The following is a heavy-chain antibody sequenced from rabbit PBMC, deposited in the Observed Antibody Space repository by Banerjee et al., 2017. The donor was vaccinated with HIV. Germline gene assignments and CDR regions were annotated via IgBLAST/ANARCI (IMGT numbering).Heavy chain of an antibody. CDR2: IAAGSSGST. J-gene: IGHJ4*01. D-gene: IGHD4-1*01. CDR1: GFDFSSYS. Sequence: QEQLEESGGGLVQPEGSLTLTCTASGFDFSSYSMSWVRQAPGKGLEWIACIAAGSSGSTYYASWAKGRFTISKTSSTTVTLQMTSLTAADTATYFCARSNDWGLEYFHLWGPGTLVTVS. V-gene: IGHV1S45*01. CDR3: ARSNDWGLEYFHL.